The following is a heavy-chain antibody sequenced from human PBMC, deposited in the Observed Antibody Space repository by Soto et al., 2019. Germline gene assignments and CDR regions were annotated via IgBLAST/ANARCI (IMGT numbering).Heavy chain of an antibody. CDR3: ARDGEKAVAKYPGY. CDR2: IWYDGSNK. D-gene: IGHD6-19*01. Sequence: GGSLRLSCAASGFTFSSYGMHWVRQAPGKGLEWVAVIWYDGSNKYYADSVKGRFTISRDNSKNTLYLQMNSLRAEDKAVYYCARDGEKAVAKYPGYWGQGTLVTVSS. J-gene: IGHJ4*02. CDR1: GFTFSSYG. V-gene: IGHV3-33*01.